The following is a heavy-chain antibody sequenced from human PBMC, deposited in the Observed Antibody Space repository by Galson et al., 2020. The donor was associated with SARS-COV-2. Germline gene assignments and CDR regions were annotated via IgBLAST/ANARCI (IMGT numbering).Heavy chain of an antibody. Sequence: SETLSLTCTVSGGSISSSSYYWGWIRQPPGKGLEWIGSIYYSGSTYYNPSLKSRVTISVDTSKNQFSLKLSSVTAADTAVYYCARVRSSSWYLPQFGAFDIWGQGTMVTVSS. CDR1: GGSISSSSYY. V-gene: IGHV4-39*07. CDR3: ARVRSSSWYLPQFGAFDI. J-gene: IGHJ3*02. CDR2: IYYSGST. D-gene: IGHD6-13*01.